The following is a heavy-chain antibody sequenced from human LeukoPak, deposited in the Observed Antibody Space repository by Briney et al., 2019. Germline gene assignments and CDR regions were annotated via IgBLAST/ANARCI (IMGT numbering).Heavy chain of an antibody. CDR3: ARDKHSSSSFGDY. V-gene: IGHV3-7*01. CDR1: GFTFSSYW. Sequence: GGSLRLSCAASGFTFSSYWMSWVRQAPGKGLEWVANIKQDGSEKYYVDSVKGRFTISRDNSKNTLYLQMNSLRAEDTAVYYCARDKHSSSSFGDYWGQGTLVTVSS. J-gene: IGHJ4*02. D-gene: IGHD6-6*01. CDR2: IKQDGSEK.